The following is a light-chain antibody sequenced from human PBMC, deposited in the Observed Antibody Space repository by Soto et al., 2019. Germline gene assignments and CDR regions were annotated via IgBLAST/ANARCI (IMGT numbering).Light chain of an antibody. J-gene: IGKJ1*01. V-gene: IGKV3-11*01. CDR2: DTS. CDR1: QSVSNY. CDR3: QQRSSWPPRS. Sequence: EIGLTKSPVTLSLSPGERATLSCRARQSVSNYLAWYQQKPGQAPRLLIYDTSTRATGIPARFSGSGSGTDFTLTVSSLEPEDFAVYYCQQRSSWPPRSFGQGTKVEIK.